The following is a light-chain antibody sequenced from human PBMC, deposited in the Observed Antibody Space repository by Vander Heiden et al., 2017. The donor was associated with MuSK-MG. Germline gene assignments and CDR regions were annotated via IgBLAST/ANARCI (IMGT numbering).Light chain of an antibody. Sequence: DIQMTQSPSSVSASVGDRVTITCRASQDLSSWLSWHQQKPGKAPKLLISAASSLQSGVPSRFNGSGSGTDYTLTISSLQPEDVATYFCQQAKTFPLTFGGGTKVEIK. V-gene: IGKV1-12*01. CDR3: QQAKTFPLT. CDR1: QDLSSW. J-gene: IGKJ4*01. CDR2: AAS.